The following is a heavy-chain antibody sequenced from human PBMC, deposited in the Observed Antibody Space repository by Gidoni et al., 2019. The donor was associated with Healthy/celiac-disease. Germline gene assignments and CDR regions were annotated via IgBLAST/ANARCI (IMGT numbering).Heavy chain of an antibody. CDR1: GYTVTGYY. CDR3: ASLGTSDSGYDYGGEVQH. J-gene: IGHJ1*01. Sequence: QVQLVQSGDEVHKPGASGKVSCKASGYTVTGYYLHWVRQAPGQGLEWMGWINPNSGGTNYAQKFQGRVTMTRDTSISTAYMELSRLRSDDTAVYYCASLGTSDSGYDYGGEVQHWGQGTLVTVSS. CDR2: INPNSGGT. V-gene: IGHV1-2*02. D-gene: IGHD5-12*01.